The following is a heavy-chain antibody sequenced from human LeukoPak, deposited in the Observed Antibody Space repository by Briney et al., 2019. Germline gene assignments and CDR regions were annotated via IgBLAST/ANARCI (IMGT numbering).Heavy chain of an antibody. Sequence: GGSLRLSCAASGFTFSNYWMHWVRQAPGKGLEYVSAISSNGGSTYYANSVKGRFTISRDNSKNTLYLQMGSLRAEDMAVYYCAFGVALDYWGQGTLVTVSS. CDR3: AFGVALDY. CDR2: ISSNGGST. V-gene: IGHV3-64*01. J-gene: IGHJ4*02. CDR1: GFTFSNYW. D-gene: IGHD3-3*01.